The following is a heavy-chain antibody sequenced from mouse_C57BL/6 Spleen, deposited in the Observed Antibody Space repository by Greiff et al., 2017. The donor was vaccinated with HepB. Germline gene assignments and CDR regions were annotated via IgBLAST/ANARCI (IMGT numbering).Heavy chain of an antibody. CDR3: TRPRYYGSSSAWFAY. J-gene: IGHJ3*01. Sequence: DVQLQESGAELVRPGASVKLSCTASGFNIKDDYMHWVKQRPEQGLEWIGWIDPENGDTEYASKFQGKATITADTSSNTAYLQLSSLTSEDTAVYYCTRPRYYGSSSAWFAYWGQGTLVTVSA. CDR1: GFNIKDDY. V-gene: IGHV14-4*01. D-gene: IGHD1-1*01. CDR2: IDPENGDT.